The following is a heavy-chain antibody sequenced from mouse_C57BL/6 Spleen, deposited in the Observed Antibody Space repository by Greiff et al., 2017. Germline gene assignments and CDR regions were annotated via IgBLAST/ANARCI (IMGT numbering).Heavy chain of an antibody. CDR3: ARTQSGAY. CDR1: GFTFSDYG. CDR2: ISSGSSTI. V-gene: IGHV5-17*01. D-gene: IGHD4-1*01. Sequence: EVKVVESGGGLVKPGGSLTLSCAASGFTFSDYGMHWVRQAPEKGLEWVAYISSGSSTIYYADTVKGRFTISRDNAKNTLFLQMTSLRSEDTAMYYCARTQSGAYWGQGTLVTVSA. J-gene: IGHJ3*01.